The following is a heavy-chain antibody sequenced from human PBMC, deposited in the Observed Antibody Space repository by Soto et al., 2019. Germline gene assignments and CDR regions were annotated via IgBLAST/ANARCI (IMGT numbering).Heavy chain of an antibody. CDR1: GGSITSGEYY. CDR2: IYYQRST. D-gene: IGHD6-13*01. Sequence: SETLSLTCTVSGGSITSGEYYWSWIRQPPGKGLEWFGYIYYQRSTYYNPSLKSRVTISVYTSKTQFSLTLSSVTAADTAVYYCARGGYSSRWYWFDHWGQGTLVTVSS. V-gene: IGHV4-30-4*01. CDR3: ARGGYSSRWYWFDH. J-gene: IGHJ5*02.